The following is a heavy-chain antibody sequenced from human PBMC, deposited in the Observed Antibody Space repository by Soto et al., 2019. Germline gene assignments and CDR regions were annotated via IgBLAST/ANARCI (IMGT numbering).Heavy chain of an antibody. J-gene: IGHJ5*02. V-gene: IGHV1-18*01. D-gene: IGHD1-1*01. CDR2: ISADNGNT. Sequence: QVQLVQSGAEVKKPGASVKVSCKASGYTFTSYGISWVRQAPGQGLEWMGWISADNGNTNYAQKLQGRVTMTTDTSTSTAYMELRSLRSDDTAVYYCARDLQLERHGPGGWFDPWGQGTLVTVSS. CDR3: ARDLQLERHGPGGWFDP. CDR1: GYTFTSYG.